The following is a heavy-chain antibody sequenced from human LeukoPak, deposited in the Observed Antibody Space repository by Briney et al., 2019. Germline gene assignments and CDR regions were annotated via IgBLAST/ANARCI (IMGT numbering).Heavy chain of an antibody. CDR3: ARGGRDSGPSFDY. Sequence: PSETLSLTCAVSGGSISRSNWWSWLRQPPGEGLEGIGELYHSGSTNYNPSLKSRVTISVDTSKHQFSLKLSSVTAADTAVYYCARGGRDSGPSFDYWGQETLVTVSS. J-gene: IGHJ4*02. D-gene: IGHD5-12*01. CDR2: LYHSGST. CDR1: GGSISRSNW. V-gene: IGHV4-4*02.